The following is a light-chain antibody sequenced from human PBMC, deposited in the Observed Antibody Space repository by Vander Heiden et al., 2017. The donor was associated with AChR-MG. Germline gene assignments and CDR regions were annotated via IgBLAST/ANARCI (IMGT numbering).Light chain of an antibody. V-gene: IGLV2-18*02. Sequence: QSALTQPPSVSGSPGQSVSISCTGTSSDVGGYNRVSWYQQSPGTAPKLMRYEVSNRPSGVPDRVSASKSGKTDSLTISGLQAEDDADDYCSSHACSSTVVFGTGTKVTVL. J-gene: IGLJ1*01. CDR1: SSDVGGYNR. CDR3: SSHACSSTVV. CDR2: EVS.